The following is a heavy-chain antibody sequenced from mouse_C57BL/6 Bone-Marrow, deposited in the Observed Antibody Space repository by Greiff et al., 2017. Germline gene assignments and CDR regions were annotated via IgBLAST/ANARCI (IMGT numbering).Heavy chain of an antibody. CDR1: GFSLSTSGMG. V-gene: IGHV8-12*01. J-gene: IGHJ4*01. CDR3: ARNPITTVVATKAMDY. D-gene: IGHD1-1*01. CDR2: IYWDDDK. Sequence: QVTLKVSGPGILQSSQTLSLTCSFSGFSLSTSGMGVSWIRQPSGKGLEWLAHIYWDDDKRYNPSLKSRLTISKDTSRNQVFLKITSVDTADTATYYCARNPITTVVATKAMDYWGQGTSVTVSS.